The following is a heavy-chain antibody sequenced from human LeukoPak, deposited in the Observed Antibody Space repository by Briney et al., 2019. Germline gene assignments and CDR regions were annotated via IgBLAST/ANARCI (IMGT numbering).Heavy chain of an antibody. CDR2: IDYRGST. CDR3: PRPLGRYSDLTSFDY. CDR1: GGSISSTTYY. V-gene: IGHV4-39*01. D-gene: IGHD1-26*01. J-gene: IGHJ4*02. Sequence: SETLSLTCTVSGGSISSTTYYWGWIRQPPGKGMEWIANIDYRGSTYYNPSLKSRVTISVDTSKNQFSLKLNSVTAADTAVYYCPRPLGRYSDLTSFDYWGQGTLVTVSS.